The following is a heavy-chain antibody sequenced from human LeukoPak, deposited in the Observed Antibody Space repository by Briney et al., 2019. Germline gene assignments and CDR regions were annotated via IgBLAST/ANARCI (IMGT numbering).Heavy chain of an antibody. CDR2: IYSGGTT. CDR3: ARHGSKLVGPSTIYFDK. CDR1: GGSMNNNY. D-gene: IGHD1-26*01. V-gene: IGHV4-4*09. Sequence: SETLCLTCTVSGGSMNNNYWSWIRQPPGKELEWIGYIYSGGTTSFNPSLESRVTISVDTSNNQFSLKLNSVTAADTAVYFCARHGSKLVGPSTIYFDKWGQGILVTVSS. J-gene: IGHJ4*02.